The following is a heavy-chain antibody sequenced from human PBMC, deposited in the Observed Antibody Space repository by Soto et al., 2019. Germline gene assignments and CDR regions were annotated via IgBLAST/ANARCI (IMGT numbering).Heavy chain of an antibody. V-gene: IGHV4-30-4*02. J-gene: IGHJ4*02. CDR2: IHYSGSA. CDR3: ARETDHYDSGGYYRLVDH. CDR1: VPCISGGMYY. Sequence: SETLSLACTGYVPCISGGMYYASWIRQLPGQGLEWIGYIHYSGSAYYNPSLESPLSPSLDTSKNQFSLNLNSVTAEDTAVYFCARETDHYDSGGYYRLVDHWGQGTLVTVSS. D-gene: IGHD3-22*01.